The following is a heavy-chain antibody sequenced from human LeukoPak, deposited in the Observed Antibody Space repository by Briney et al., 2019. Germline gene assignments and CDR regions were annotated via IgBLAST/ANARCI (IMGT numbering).Heavy chain of an antibody. J-gene: IGHJ4*02. CDR3: ARGSLWLQLDY. V-gene: IGHV3-30-3*01. Sequence: GGSLRLSCAASGFTFSSYAMHWVRQAPGKGLEWVAVISYDGSNKYYADSVKGRFTISRDNSKNTLYLQMNGLRAEDTAVYYCARGSLWLQLDYWGQGTLVTVSS. D-gene: IGHD5-18*01. CDR2: ISYDGSNK. CDR1: GFTFSSYA.